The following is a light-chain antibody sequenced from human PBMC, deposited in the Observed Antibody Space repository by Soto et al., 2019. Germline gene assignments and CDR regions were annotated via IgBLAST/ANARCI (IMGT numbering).Light chain of an antibody. Sequence: EIVMTQSPATLSVSPGERATLSCRASQTVGSDLAWYQQKPGLPPRLLIYGASSRGTGFPARFSGSGSGTEFTLTISSLQSEDFAVYYCQQYRNWPLTFGGGTKVEIK. CDR1: QTVGSD. V-gene: IGKV3-15*01. CDR2: GAS. CDR3: QQYRNWPLT. J-gene: IGKJ4*01.